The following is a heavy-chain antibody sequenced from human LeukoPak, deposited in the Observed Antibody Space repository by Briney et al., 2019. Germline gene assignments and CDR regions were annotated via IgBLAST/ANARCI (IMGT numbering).Heavy chain of an antibody. CDR3: ARDLHYYVAMDV. Sequence: TGGSLRLSCAASGFTFSDSYMSWIRQAAGKGLEWVSYISSTSSHTNYADSVKGRFTISRDNAKKSLYLQMNSLRAEDTAVYYCARDLHYYVAMDVWGQGTTVTVSS. CDR1: GFTFSDSY. J-gene: IGHJ6*02. CDR2: ISSTSSHT. V-gene: IGHV3-11*05.